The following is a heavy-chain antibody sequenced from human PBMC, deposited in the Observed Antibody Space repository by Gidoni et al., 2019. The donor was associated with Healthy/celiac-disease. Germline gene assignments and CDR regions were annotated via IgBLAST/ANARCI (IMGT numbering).Heavy chain of an antibody. CDR1: GRSFSGYY. J-gene: IGHJ5*02. CDR2: INHRGST. D-gene: IGHD3-3*01. CDR3: ARKGRIFGVVILPRSNWFDP. Sequence: QVQLQQWGAGLLKPSETLSLTCAVYGRSFSGYYWSWIRQPPGKGLEWIGEINHRGSTNYNPSLKSRVTISVDTSKTQFSLKLSSVTAADTAVYYCARKGRIFGVVILPRSNWFDPWGQGTLVTVSS. V-gene: IGHV4-34*01.